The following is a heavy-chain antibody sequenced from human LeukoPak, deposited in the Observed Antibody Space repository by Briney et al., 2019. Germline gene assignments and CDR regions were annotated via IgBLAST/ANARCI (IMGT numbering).Heavy chain of an antibody. CDR1: GGSISSYY. D-gene: IGHD3-16*01. CDR3: ARGLGSPSSDAFDI. CDR2: IYYSGST. V-gene: IGHV4-59*12. Sequence: SETLSLTCTVSGGSISSYYWSWIRQPPGKGLEWIGYIYYSGSTNYNPSLKSRVTISVDTSKNQFSLKLSSVTAADTAVYYCARGLGSPSSDAFDIWGQGTMVTVSS. J-gene: IGHJ3*02.